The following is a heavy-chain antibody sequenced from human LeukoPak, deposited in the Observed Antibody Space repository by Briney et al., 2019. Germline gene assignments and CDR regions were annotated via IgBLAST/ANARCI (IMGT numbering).Heavy chain of an antibody. J-gene: IGHJ6*03. D-gene: IGHD4-23*01. CDR2: ISYDGSNK. CDR1: GFTFSSYG. V-gene: IGHV3-30*19. CDR3: ARGGGYMDV. Sequence: GGSLRLSCAASGFTFSSYGMHWVRQAPGRGLEWVAVISYDGSNKYYADSVKGRFTISRDNSKNTLYLQMNSLRAEDTAVYYCARGGGYMDVWGKGTTVTVSS.